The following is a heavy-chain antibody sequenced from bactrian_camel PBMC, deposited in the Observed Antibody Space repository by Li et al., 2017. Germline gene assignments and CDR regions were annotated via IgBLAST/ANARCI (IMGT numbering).Heavy chain of an antibody. D-gene: IGHD5*01. J-gene: IGHJ4*01. Sequence: VQAGGSLRLSCEASGTAYCMAWFRQAPGKEREGVASIDYDGTTLYERSVKGRFTISKGSGEKTMTLTMNNLEPEDTAVYYCASTRDGWCTQDESQYPYWGQGTQVTV. CDR1: GTAYCM. CDR2: IDYDGTT. CDR3: ASTRDGWCTQDESQYPY. V-gene: IGHV3S53*01.